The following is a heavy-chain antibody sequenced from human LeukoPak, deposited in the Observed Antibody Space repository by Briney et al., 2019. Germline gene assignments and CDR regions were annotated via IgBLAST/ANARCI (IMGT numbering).Heavy chain of an antibody. CDR3: TTSPLAGVDY. CDR2: IKSKTHGWTT. J-gene: IGHJ4*02. CDR1: GFTFSNAW. V-gene: IGHV3-15*01. Sequence: GGSLRLSCGASGFTFSNAWMSWVHQAPGKGLEWVGRIKSKTHGWTTDYAAPVKGRFTISRDDSKNTLYLEMNSLKTEDTSVYYCTTSPLAGVDYWGQGTLVTVSS. D-gene: IGHD3-10*01.